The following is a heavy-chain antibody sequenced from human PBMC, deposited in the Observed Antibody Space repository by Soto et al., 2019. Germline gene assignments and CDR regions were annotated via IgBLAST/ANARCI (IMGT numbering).Heavy chain of an antibody. CDR1: GFTFSSYG. J-gene: IGHJ6*02. Sequence: GGSLRLSCAASGFTFSSYGMHWVRQAPGKGLEWVAVIWYDGSNKYYADSVKGRFTISRDNSKNTLYLQMNSLRAEDTAVYYCARDLNYCSGGSCYVYYYYGMDVWGQGTKVTVSS. CDR3: ARDLNYCSGGSCYVYYYYGMDV. D-gene: IGHD2-15*01. V-gene: IGHV3-33*01. CDR2: IWYDGSNK.